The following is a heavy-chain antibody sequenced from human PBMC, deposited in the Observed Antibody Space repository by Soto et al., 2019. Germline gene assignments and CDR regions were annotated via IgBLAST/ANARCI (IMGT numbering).Heavy chain of an antibody. Sequence: GESLKISCKGSGYSFTTYWIGWVRQMPGKGLEWMGIIYPGDSDTRYSPSFQGQVTVSADKYISTAYLQWSSLKASDTAMYYCARKDSSSAFDYWGQGTLVTVSS. J-gene: IGHJ4*02. CDR1: GYSFTTYW. V-gene: IGHV5-51*01. D-gene: IGHD3-22*01. CDR2: IYPGDSDT. CDR3: ARKDSSSAFDY.